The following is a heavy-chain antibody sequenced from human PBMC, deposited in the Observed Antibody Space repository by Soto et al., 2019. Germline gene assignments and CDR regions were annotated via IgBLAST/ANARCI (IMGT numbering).Heavy chain of an antibody. D-gene: IGHD3-3*01. CDR1: GYTFSSYG. V-gene: IGHV1-18*01. Sequence: QVQLVQSGAEVKKPGASVKVSCKASGYTFSSYGISWVRQAPGQGLEWMGWSSGYNGNTNYAQKLQGRVTMTTDTSTSTAYMELRSLRSDDPAVYYCGRDRKYDFSVGIWGQGTMVTVSS. CDR3: GRDRKYDFSVGI. CDR2: SSGYNGNT. J-gene: IGHJ3*02.